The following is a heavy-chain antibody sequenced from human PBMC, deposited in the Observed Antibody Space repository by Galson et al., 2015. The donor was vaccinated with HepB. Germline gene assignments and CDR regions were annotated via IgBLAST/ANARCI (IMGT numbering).Heavy chain of an antibody. CDR3: ARDRSGVGYYDSSGLFDY. J-gene: IGHJ4*02. V-gene: IGHV3-33*01. Sequence: SLRLSCAASGFTFSSYGMHWVRQAPGKGLEWVAVIWYDGSNKYYADSVKGRFTISRDNSKNTLYLQMNSLRAEDTAVYYCARDRSGVGYYDSSGLFDYWGQGTLVTVSS. CDR1: GFTFSSYG. D-gene: IGHD3-22*01. CDR2: IWYDGSNK.